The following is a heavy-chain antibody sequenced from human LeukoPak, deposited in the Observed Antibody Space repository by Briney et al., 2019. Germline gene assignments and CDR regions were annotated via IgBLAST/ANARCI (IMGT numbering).Heavy chain of an antibody. V-gene: IGHV3-30*03. D-gene: IGHD3-10*01. J-gene: IGHJ4*02. CDR2: TSYDGSNK. CDR1: GFTFSSYG. CDR3: ARGWSYYCGSGSLDY. Sequence: GGSLRLSCAASGFTFSSYGMHWVRQAPGKGPEWVAVTSYDGSNKYYVDFVKGRFTISRDNSKNTLYLQMNSLRVEDTAVYYCARGWSYYCGSGSLDYWGQGVLVSVSS.